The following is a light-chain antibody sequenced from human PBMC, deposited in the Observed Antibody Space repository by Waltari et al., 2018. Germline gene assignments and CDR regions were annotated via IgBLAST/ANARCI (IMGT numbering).Light chain of an antibody. V-gene: IGLV2-14*03. CDR2: DVV. Sequence: QSVLTQPASVSGSPGQSITISCTGTSSDVGGYDYVSWYQQSPGKAPKLIIYDVVKRPSGVSTRFSASKCDNTASLTISGLQAEDEGDYYCCSYKRGATWVFGGGTALTVL. CDR3: CSYKRGATWV. CDR1: SSDVGGYDY. J-gene: IGLJ3*02.